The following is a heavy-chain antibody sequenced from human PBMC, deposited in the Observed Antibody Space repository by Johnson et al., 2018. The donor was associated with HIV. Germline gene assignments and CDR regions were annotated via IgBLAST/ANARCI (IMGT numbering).Heavy chain of an antibody. CDR1: GFTFSDYY. CDR3: AREMAWEDAFDI. Sequence: QVQLVESGGGLVKPGGSLRLSCAASGFTFSDYYMNLMRQAPGKGLEWLSYISSSGTAKYYADSVKGRFTISRDNAKNSLYLQMNSLRAEDTAVYYCAREMAWEDAFDIWGQGTMVTVSS. V-gene: IGHV3-11*04. J-gene: IGHJ3*02. CDR2: ISSSGTAK. D-gene: IGHD5-24*01.